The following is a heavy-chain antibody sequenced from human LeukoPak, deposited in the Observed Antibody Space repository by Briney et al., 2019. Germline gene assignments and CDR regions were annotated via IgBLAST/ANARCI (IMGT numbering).Heavy chain of an antibody. CDR2: IYYSGST. CDR1: GGSISNSSDY. J-gene: IGHJ3*02. V-gene: IGHV4-39*01. D-gene: IGHD3-22*01. CDR3: ARGHSSGYYNAFDI. Sequence: SETLSLTCTVSGGSISNSSDYWGWIRQPPGKGLEWIGSIYYSGSTYHNPSLKSRVTISVDTSKNQFSLKLSSVTAADTAVYYCARGHSSGYYNAFDIWGQGTMVTVSS.